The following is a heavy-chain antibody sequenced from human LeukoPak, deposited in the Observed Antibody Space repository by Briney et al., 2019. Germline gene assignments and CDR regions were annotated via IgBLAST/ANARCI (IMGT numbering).Heavy chain of an antibody. CDR3: ARDKAVGAGATYFDY. V-gene: IGHV3-30*12. CDR1: GFSFSYYG. J-gene: IGHJ4*02. CDR2: IYYDGSDK. Sequence: PGRSLRLSCAASGFSFSYYGMHGVRQAPGKGLEWVAVIYYDGSDKYYTDSVKGRFTISRDNSKTTLYLQMNSLRAEDTAVYYCARDKAVGAGATYFDYWGQGTLVTVSS. D-gene: IGHD1-26*01.